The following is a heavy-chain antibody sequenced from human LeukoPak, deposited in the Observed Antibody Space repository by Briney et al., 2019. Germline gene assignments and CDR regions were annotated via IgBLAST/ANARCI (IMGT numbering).Heavy chain of an antibody. D-gene: IGHD3-3*01. Sequence: ASVKVSCKASGYTFTGYYMHWVRQAPGQGLEWMGWINPNSGGTNYAQKFQGRVTMTRDTSISTAYMELSRLRSDDTAVYYCARDSVDTIFGIPRYCWLDPWGQGTLVTVSS. CDR3: ARDSVDTIFGIPRYCWLDP. J-gene: IGHJ5*02. V-gene: IGHV1-2*02. CDR1: GYTFTGYY. CDR2: INPNSGGT.